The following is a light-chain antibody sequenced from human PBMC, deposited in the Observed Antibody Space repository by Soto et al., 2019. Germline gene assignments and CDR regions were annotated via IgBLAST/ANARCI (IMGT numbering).Light chain of an antibody. Sequence: IVRTESPATLSGAPGERATXPCRASQSVSSNFAWYQQNXGQAPRLXIYGASTRATGIPARFSGIVSGTEFTLTISRLEPEDCAVYEGQQLSSYPLTFGGWTKGDIK. CDR3: QQLSSYPLT. V-gene: IGKV3-15*01. J-gene: IGKJ4*01. CDR2: GAS. CDR1: QSVSSN.